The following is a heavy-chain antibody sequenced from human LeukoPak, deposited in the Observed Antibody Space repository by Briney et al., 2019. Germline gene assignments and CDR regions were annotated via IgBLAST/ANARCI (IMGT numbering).Heavy chain of an antibody. CDR2: IWYDGSNK. CDR1: GFTFSSYG. J-gene: IGHJ3*02. V-gene: IGHV3-33*01. D-gene: IGHD2-21*02. CDR3: ARDLGGGDSHDAFDI. Sequence: GRSLRLSCAASGFTFSSYGMHWVRQAPGKGLEWVAVIWYDGSNKYYADSVKGRFTISRDNSKNTLYLQMNSLRAEDTAVYYCARDLGGGDSHDAFDIWGQGTMVTVSS.